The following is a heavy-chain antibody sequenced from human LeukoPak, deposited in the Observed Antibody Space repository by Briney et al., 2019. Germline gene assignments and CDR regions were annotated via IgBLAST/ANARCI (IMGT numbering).Heavy chain of an antibody. Sequence: GGSLRLSCAASGFTVSNSFMSWVRQAPGKGLKWVSVYSGGTTYYADSVKGRFTISRDNSKNTLYLQMNSLRAEDTALYYCARDDRIAAAGTFDYWGQGTLFTVSS. D-gene: IGHD6-13*01. CDR3: ARDDRIAAAGTFDY. V-gene: IGHV3-53*01. J-gene: IGHJ4*02. CDR1: GFTVSNSF. CDR2: YSGGTT.